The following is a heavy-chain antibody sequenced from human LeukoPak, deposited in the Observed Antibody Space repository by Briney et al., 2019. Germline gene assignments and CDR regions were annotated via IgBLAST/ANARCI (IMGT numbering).Heavy chain of an antibody. D-gene: IGHD4-11*01. Sequence: QPGGSLRLSCTASGITFTSYWMHWVRQAPGKGLVWVSHINMVGSHTTYADSVKDRFTISRDNAKSTLYLQLNSLRAEDTAVYYCATDDYRGLGYWGQGTLVTVSS. CDR2: INMVGSHT. J-gene: IGHJ4*02. CDR3: ATDDYRGLGY. V-gene: IGHV3-74*01. CDR1: GITFTSYW.